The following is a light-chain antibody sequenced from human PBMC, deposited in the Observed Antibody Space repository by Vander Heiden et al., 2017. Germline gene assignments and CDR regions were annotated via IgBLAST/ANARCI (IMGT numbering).Light chain of an antibody. CDR3: QQSYSTLLT. V-gene: IGKV1-39*01. Sequence: DIQMTQSPSTLPASVGDRASITCRASQSISDHPNWYQQKAGEAPRLLIYTATSLQSGVPSRFSGSGSGTDFTLTISSLQPEDFATYYCQQSYSTLLTFGGGTKVEIK. J-gene: IGKJ4*01. CDR1: QSISDH. CDR2: TAT.